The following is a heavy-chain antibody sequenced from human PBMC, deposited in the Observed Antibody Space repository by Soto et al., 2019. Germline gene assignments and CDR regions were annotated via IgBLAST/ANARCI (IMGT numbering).Heavy chain of an antibody. D-gene: IGHD3-22*01. CDR2: IYHSGST. CDR1: GGSMSRGDYY. V-gene: IGHV4-61*08. Sequence: SETLSLTCTVSGGSMSRGDYYWSWIRQPPGKGLEWIGLIYHSGSTNYSPSLKSRVTISVDTSKNQFSLKLSSVTAADTAVYYCARRLKYDSHFDPWGQGTLVTVSS. CDR3: ARRLKYDSHFDP. J-gene: IGHJ5*02.